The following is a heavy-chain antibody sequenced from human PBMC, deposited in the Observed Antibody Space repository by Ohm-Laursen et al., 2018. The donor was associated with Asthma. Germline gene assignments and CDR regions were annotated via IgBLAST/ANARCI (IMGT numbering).Heavy chain of an antibody. D-gene: IGHD3-3*01. Sequence: TLSLTCAVSGGSISSGGYSWSWIRQPPGKGLEWIGYIYHSGSTYYNPSLKSRVTISVDRSKNQFSLKLSSVTAADTAVYYCARVYYYDFWSGLFDWGQGTLVTVSS. V-gene: IGHV4-30-2*01. CDR2: IYHSGST. CDR3: ARVYYYDFWSGLFD. CDR1: GGSISSGGYS. J-gene: IGHJ4*02.